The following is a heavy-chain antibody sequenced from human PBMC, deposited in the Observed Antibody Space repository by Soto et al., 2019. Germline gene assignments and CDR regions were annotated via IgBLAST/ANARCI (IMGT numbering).Heavy chain of an antibody. CDR2: ISYDGSNK. D-gene: IGHD3-22*01. J-gene: IGHJ4*02. V-gene: IGHV3-30*18. CDR3: AKSEDLNYYNRAEDY. CDR1: GFSFLNYG. Sequence: QVQLVESGGGVVQPGTSLRLSCAASGFSFLNYGMHWVRQAPGKGLEWVALISYDGSNKYYVDSVKGRFTISRDNSKNTLYLQMNSLRAEDTAVYYCAKSEDLNYYNRAEDYWGQGTLVTVSS.